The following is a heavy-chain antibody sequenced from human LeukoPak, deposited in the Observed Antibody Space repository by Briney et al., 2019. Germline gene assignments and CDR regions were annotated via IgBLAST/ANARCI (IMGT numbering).Heavy chain of an antibody. J-gene: IGHJ4*02. D-gene: IGHD3-22*01. CDR3: ARGLFTMIVAPGN. CDR1: GGSISSYY. CDR2: IYYSGST. V-gene: IGHV4-59*01. Sequence: SETLSLTCTVSGGSISSYYWSWIRQPPGKGLEWIGYIYYSGSTNYNPSLKSRVTISVDTSKNQFSLKLSSVTAADTAVYYCARGLFTMIVAPGNWGQGTLVTVSS.